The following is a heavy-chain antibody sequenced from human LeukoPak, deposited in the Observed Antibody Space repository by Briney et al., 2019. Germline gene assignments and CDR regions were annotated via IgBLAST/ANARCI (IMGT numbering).Heavy chain of an antibody. V-gene: IGHV3-30-3*01. CDR3: ARGGYYYDISGYPDY. CDR2: ITYDGSNK. CDR1: GFTFSSYA. D-gene: IGHD3-22*01. J-gene: IGHJ4*02. Sequence: GRSLRVFCAASGFTFSSYAMHWVRQAPGKGLEWVAVITYDGSNKYYADSVKGRFTISRDNSKNTLYPQMNSLRAEDTAVYYCARGGYYYDISGYPDYWGQGTLVTVSS.